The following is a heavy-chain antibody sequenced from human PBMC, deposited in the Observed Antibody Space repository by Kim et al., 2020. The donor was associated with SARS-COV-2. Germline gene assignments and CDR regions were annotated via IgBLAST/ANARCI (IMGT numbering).Heavy chain of an antibody. V-gene: IGHV3-7*03. CDR1: GFTFSSYW. J-gene: IGHJ1*01. CDR3: ARDLFPYYYGSGSYPYAGN. D-gene: IGHD3-10*01. CDR2: IKQDGSEK. Sequence: GGSLRLSCAASGFTFSSYWMSWVRQAPGKGLEWVANIKQDGSEKYYVDSVKGRFTISRDNAKNSLYLQMNSLRAEDTAVYYCARDLFPYYYGSGSYPYAGNWGQGTLVSVSS.